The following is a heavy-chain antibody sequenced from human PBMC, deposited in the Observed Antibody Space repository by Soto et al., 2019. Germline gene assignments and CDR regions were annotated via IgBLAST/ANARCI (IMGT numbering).Heavy chain of an antibody. CDR1: GDSVSSNSAA. V-gene: IGHV6-1*01. CDR3: ARGSWDDVTGHYYMDV. J-gene: IGHJ6*03. D-gene: IGHD1-1*01. Sequence: QVQLQQSGPGLVKPSQTLSLTCDISGDSVSSNSAAWNWIRQTPSRGLEWLGRTYYRSKWYINYAVSRKSRITVNPDTSKNQFSLPLNSVTPEDTAVYYCARGSWDDVTGHYYMDVWGKGTTVTVSS. CDR2: TYYRSKWYI.